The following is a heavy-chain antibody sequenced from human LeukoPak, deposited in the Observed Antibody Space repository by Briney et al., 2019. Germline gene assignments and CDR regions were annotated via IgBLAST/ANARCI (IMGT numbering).Heavy chain of an antibody. J-gene: IGHJ3*02. V-gene: IGHV3-23*01. CDR3: AVSRDGYNVI. CDR2: ISGSGGST. CDR1: GFTFSSYE. D-gene: IGHD5-24*01. Sequence: GGSLRLSCAASGFTFSSYEMNWVRQAPGMGLEWVSAISGSGGSTYYADSVKGRFTISRDNSKNTLYLQMNSLRAEDTAVYYCAVSRDGYNVIWGQGTMVTVSS.